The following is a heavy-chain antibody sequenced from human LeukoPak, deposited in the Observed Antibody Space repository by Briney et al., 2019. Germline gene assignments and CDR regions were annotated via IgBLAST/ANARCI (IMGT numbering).Heavy chain of an antibody. J-gene: IGHJ4*02. CDR2: IYTSGST. Sequence: SETLSLTCTVSGGSISSYYWSWIRQPAGKGLEWIGRIYTSGSTNYNPSLKSRVTMSVGTSKNQFSLKLSSVTAADTAVYFCATLSSGYPWKFDFWGPGTLVAVSS. V-gene: IGHV4-4*07. CDR1: GGSISSYY. D-gene: IGHD3-22*01. CDR3: ATLSSGYPWKFDF.